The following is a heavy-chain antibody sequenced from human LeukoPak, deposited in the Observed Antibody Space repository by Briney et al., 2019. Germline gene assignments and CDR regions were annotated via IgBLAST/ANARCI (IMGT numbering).Heavy chain of an antibody. CDR3: ASHFGSTSGGYLDY. V-gene: IGHV4-39*01. J-gene: IGHJ4*02. CDR1: GGSISSTTHY. Sequence: SETLSLTCSVSGGSISSTTHYWAWIRQPPGKGLEWIGSVYYSGITYYNPSLKDRVTISVDTSKNQFSLKLSSLTAADTAFYYCASHFGSTSGGYLDYWGQGTLVTVSS. CDR2: VYYSGIT. D-gene: IGHD3-16*01.